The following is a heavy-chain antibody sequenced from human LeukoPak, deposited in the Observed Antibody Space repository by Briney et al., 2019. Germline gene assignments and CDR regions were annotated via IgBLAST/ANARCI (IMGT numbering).Heavy chain of an antibody. CDR3: ARDQQGIVGATTLFN. V-gene: IGHV3-66*02. J-gene: IGHJ4*02. Sequence: GGSLRLSCAASGFTVSSNYMSWVRQAPGKGLEWVSVIYSGGSTYYADSVKGRFTISRDNSKNTLYLQMNSLRAEDTAVYYCARDQQGIVGATTLFNWGQGTLVTVSS. CDR2: IYSGGST. CDR1: GFTVSSNY. D-gene: IGHD1-26*01.